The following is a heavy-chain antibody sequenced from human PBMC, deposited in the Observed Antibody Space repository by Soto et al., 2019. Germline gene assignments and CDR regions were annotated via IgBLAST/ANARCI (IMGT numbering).Heavy chain of an antibody. CDR1: GGSRSSYY. J-gene: IGHJ5*02. CDR3: VRGVGLLWFGELFPWFDP. V-gene: IGHV4-59*01. D-gene: IGHD3-10*01. CDR2: IYYSGST. Sequence: SDTLSLTCSVSGGSRSSYYWSCIRQPPGKGLEWIGYIYYSGSTNYNPSLKSRVTISVDTSKNQFSLKLSSVTAADTAVYYCVRGVGLLWFGELFPWFDPWGQGTLVTVSS.